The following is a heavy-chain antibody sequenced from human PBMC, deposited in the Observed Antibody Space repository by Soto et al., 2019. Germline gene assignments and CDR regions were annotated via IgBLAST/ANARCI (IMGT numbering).Heavy chain of an antibody. CDR2: ISGSSSYI. V-gene: IGHV3-21*01. CDR3: ATMGAGYCVSFSFHASPAMGYGMDV. CDR1: GFTFSSYD. Sequence: EVQLVESGGGLVQPGGSLRLSCAASGFTFSSYDMSWVRQAPGKGLDWVSSISGSSSYIDYADSVKGRFTLSRDNAKQSLYLEMHRLRGDDTGVYCCATMGAGYCVSFSFHASPAMGYGMDVWGQGNTVIVSS. J-gene: IGHJ6*02. D-gene: IGHD2-2*01.